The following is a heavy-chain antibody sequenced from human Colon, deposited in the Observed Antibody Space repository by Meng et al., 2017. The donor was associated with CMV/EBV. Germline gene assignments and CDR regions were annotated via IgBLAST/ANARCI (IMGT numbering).Heavy chain of an antibody. V-gene: IGHV3-11*04. CDR2: ISHSGRTI. D-gene: IGHD4-17*01. J-gene: IGHJ6*02. CDR1: GFTFSDYY. CDR3: AQPGGYGDYGMDV. Sequence: GESLKISCAASGFTFSDYYMNWIRQAPGKGLEWVSFISHSGRTIYYADSVKGRFTISRDNAKNSLYLQMNSLRAEDTAVYYCAQPGGYGDYGMDVWGQGTTVTVSS.